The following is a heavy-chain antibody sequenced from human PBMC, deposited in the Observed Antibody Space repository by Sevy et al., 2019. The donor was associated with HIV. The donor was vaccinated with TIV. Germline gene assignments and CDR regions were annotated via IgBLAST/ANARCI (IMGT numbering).Heavy chain of an antibody. CDR1: GFTFTTSG. J-gene: IGHJ6*02. D-gene: IGHD3-9*01. Sequence: GESLKISCVVSGFTFTTSGMHWVRQAPGKGLEWVAVISYHGRDKFYADSVKGRFTISRDNSDNILYLHMNSLRSEDTAVYYCAKDFTGYNGMDVWGQGTMVTVSS. V-gene: IGHV3-30*18. CDR2: ISYHGRDK. CDR3: AKDFTGYNGMDV.